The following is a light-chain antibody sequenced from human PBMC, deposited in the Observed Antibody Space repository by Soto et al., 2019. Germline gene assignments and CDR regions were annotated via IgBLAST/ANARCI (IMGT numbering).Light chain of an antibody. CDR1: QSVSSNY. CDR2: DAS. J-gene: IGKJ1*01. Sequence: EIVLTQSPGTLSLSPGERATLSCRASQSVSSNYVAWYQQKPGQAPSLLIYDASTRATGTPDRFSGTGSATDFTLIISRLEPEDFAVYYCHQYYRTPRTFGQGTKVDIK. CDR3: HQYYRTPRT. V-gene: IGKV3-20*01.